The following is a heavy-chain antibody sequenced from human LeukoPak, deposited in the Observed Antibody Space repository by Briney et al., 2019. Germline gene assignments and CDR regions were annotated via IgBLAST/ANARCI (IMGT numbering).Heavy chain of an antibody. CDR3: ARHSRSSHGFDY. Sequence: KPSETLSLTCTVSGGSISSSSYFWGWIRQPPGKGLEWIGNIYYSGSTSYTPSLKSRVTISVDTSKNQSSLKVSSVTAADTAVYYCARHSRSSHGFDYWGQGTLVTVSS. CDR2: IYYSGST. D-gene: IGHD2-2*01. J-gene: IGHJ4*02. V-gene: IGHV4-39*01. CDR1: GGSISSSSYF.